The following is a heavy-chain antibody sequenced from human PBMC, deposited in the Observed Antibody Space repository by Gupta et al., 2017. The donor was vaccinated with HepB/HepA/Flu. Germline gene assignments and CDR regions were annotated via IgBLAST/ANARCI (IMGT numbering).Heavy chain of an antibody. CDR2: RTGAGSHT. Sequence: EVQLLESGGGLVQPGESLRLSCATSGFTFAGYVMHWVRQAPGKGLEWGSTRTGAGSHTFYADSVKGRFTISRDNSKSTLFLQMTSLRAEDTAVYYCARRGGEVYGASDSWGPGTRVSVSA. CDR3: ARRGGEVYGASDS. CDR1: GFTFAGYV. D-gene: IGHD3-10*01. J-gene: IGHJ4*02. V-gene: IGHV3-23*01.